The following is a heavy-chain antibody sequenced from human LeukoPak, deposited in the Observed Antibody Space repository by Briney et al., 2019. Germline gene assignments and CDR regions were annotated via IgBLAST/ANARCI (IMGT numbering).Heavy chain of an antibody. V-gene: IGHV3-30*02. Sequence: GGSLRLSCAASGFTLRGYGMHWVRRAPGKGLEWVAFIRYDGSDKSYADSVKGRFAISRDNSENTLYLQMNSLRAEDTAVYYCARGVAVAGNDAFDIWGQGTMVTVSS. CDR3: ARGVAVAGNDAFDI. CDR1: GFTLRGYG. CDR2: IRYDGSDK. J-gene: IGHJ3*02. D-gene: IGHD6-19*01.